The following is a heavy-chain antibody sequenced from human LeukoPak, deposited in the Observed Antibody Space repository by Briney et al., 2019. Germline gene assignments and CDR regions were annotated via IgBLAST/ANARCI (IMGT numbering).Heavy chain of an antibody. CDR1: GFTFSSYW. CDR3: ARDTSPYSNSGDNWFDP. CDR2: INSDGSST. Sequence: PGGSLRLSCAASGFTFSSYWMHWVRQAPGKGLVWVSRINSDGSSTSYADSVKGRFTISRDNAKNTLYLQMNSLRAEDTAVYYCARDTSPYSNSGDNWFDPWGQGTLVTVSS. V-gene: IGHV3-74*01. J-gene: IGHJ5*02. D-gene: IGHD4-11*01.